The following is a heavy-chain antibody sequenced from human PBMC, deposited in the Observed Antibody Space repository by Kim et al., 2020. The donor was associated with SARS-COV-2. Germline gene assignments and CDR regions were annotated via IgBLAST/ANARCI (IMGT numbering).Heavy chain of an antibody. CDR3: ARGWPTS. V-gene: IGHV3-7*01. CDR1: GFTFSSYW. Sequence: GGSLRLSCAASGFTFSSYWMNWVRQAPGKGLEWVANIKQDGSQKSYVGSVKGRFTISRDNANNSVYLQMNSLRVEDTAVYYCARGWPTSWGQGTLVTVSS. D-gene: IGHD2-15*01. J-gene: IGHJ4*02. CDR2: IKQDGSQK.